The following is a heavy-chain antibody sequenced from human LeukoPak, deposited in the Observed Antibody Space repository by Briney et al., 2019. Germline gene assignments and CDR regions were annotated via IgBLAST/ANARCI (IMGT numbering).Heavy chain of an antibody. CDR2: IYTSGST. D-gene: IGHD3-16*01. Sequence: ETLSLTCTVSGGSISSYYWNWIRQPAGKGLEWIGRIYTSGSTNYNPSLKSRLTMSVDTSKNQFSLKLSSVTAADTAVYYCARLPREGGWRIDYWGQGTLVTVSS. CDR1: GGSISSYY. V-gene: IGHV4-4*07. CDR3: ARLPREGGWRIDY. J-gene: IGHJ4*02.